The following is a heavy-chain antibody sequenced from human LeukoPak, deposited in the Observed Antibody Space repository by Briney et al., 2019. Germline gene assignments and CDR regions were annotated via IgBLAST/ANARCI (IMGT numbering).Heavy chain of an antibody. CDR1: GFTFRNYL. D-gene: IGHD6-19*01. V-gene: IGHV3-74*01. J-gene: IGHJ4*02. CDR3: VREGSAWELDY. Sequence: GGSLRLSCAASGFTFRNYLMHWVRQAAGKGLVWVSRINIDGGSTNYADSVKGRLTISRDNAKNTLYLQMSSLRAEDTAVYYCVREGSAWELDYWGQGTLVTVSS. CDR2: INIDGGST.